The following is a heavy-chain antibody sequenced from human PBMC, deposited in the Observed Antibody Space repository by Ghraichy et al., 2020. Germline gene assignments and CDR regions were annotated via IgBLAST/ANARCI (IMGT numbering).Heavy chain of an antibody. CDR2: ISSRSATM. D-gene: IGHD3-3*01. Sequence: GGSLRLSCAASGFTFSSYSMNWVRQAPGKGLEWVSYISSRSATMHYADSVKGRFTISRDNAKNSLYLQMNSLRDEDTAVYYCASSERITIFGVVIFPGSMDVWGQGTTVTVSS. J-gene: IGHJ6*02. V-gene: IGHV3-48*02. CDR3: ASSERITIFGVVIFPGSMDV. CDR1: GFTFSSYS.